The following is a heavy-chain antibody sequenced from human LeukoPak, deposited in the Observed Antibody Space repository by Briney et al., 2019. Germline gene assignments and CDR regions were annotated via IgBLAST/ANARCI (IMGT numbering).Heavy chain of an antibody. CDR1: GFTFSSYS. Sequence: GGSLRLSCAASGFTFSSYSMNWVRQAPEKGLEWVSLISSSSSYIYYVDSVKGRFTISRDNAKNSLYLQMNSLRAEDTAVYYCAELGITMIGGVWGKGTTVTISS. V-gene: IGHV3-21*01. J-gene: IGHJ6*04. CDR3: AELGITMIGGV. D-gene: IGHD3-10*02. CDR2: ISSSSSYI.